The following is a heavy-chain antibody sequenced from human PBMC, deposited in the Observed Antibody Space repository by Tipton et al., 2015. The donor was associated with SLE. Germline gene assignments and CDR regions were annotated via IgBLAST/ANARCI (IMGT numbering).Heavy chain of an antibody. V-gene: IGHV4-38-2*01. CDR3: ARQGGTTYCSGGSCYPDY. Sequence: TLSLTCAVSGYSISSGYYWGWIRQPPGKGLEWIGSIYHSGSTYYNPSLKSRVTISVDTSKNQFSLKLSSVTAADTAVYYCARQGGTTYCSGGSCYPDYWGQGTLVTVSS. CDR1: GYSISSGYY. CDR2: IYHSGST. D-gene: IGHD2-15*01. J-gene: IGHJ4*02.